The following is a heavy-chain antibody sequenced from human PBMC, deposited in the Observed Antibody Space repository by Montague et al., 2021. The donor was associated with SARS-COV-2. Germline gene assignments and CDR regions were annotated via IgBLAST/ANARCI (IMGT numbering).Heavy chain of an antibody. CDR1: GGSVSSGDFF. D-gene: IGHD2-21*02. CDR2: ISHSGGS. CDR3: ARLTVIVDTSDGTLHWFDH. V-gene: IGHV4-30-2*05. Sequence: TLSLTCAVSGGSVSSGDFFWTWIRQPPGRGLEWIGSISHSGGSXYXXXXKXRIALSLDTSANHFSLSLNSVTAADSATYYCARLTVIVDTSDGTLHWFDHWGQGALVTVSS. J-gene: IGHJ5*02.